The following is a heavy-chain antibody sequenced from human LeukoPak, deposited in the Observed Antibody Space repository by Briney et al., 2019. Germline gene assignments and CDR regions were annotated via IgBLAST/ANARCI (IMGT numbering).Heavy chain of an antibody. V-gene: IGHV4-59*01. CDR1: GGSISSYY. Sequence: SETLSLTCTVSGGSISSYYWSWIRQPPGKGLEWIGYIYYSGSTNYNPSLKSRVTISVDTSKNQFSLKLSSVTAADTAVYYCARAHPLSSSWPLDYWGQGTLVTVSS. J-gene: IGHJ4*02. CDR3: ARAHPLSSSWPLDY. CDR2: IYYSGST. D-gene: IGHD6-13*01.